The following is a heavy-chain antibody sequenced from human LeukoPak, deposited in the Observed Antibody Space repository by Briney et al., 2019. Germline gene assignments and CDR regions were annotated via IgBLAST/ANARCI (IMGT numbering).Heavy chain of an antibody. CDR3: ATYTAMGTGYFDY. CDR1: GCTLTELS. V-gene: IGHV1-24*01. Sequence: ASVKVSCKVSGCTLTELSMHWVRQAPGKGLEWMGGFDPEDGETIYAQKFQGRVTMTEDTSTDTAYMELSSLRSEDTAVYYCATYTAMGTGYFDYWGQGTLVTVSS. D-gene: IGHD5-18*01. J-gene: IGHJ4*02. CDR2: FDPEDGET.